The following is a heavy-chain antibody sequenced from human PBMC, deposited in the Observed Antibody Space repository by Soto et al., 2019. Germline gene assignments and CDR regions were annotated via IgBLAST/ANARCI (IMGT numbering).Heavy chain of an antibody. CDR3: ARDPPLSMIVVVGVDDF. Sequence: PGGSLRLSCTVLGFTLTNENMNWVRQAPGKGLEWVSSISSRSTLINYADSVKGRFTISRDNDKGLVYLQMNSLRAEDTAVYYCARDPPLSMIVVVGVDDFWGQGTLVTVSS. D-gene: IGHD3-22*01. J-gene: IGHJ4*02. CDR2: ISSRSTLI. CDR1: GFTLTNEN. V-gene: IGHV3-21*06.